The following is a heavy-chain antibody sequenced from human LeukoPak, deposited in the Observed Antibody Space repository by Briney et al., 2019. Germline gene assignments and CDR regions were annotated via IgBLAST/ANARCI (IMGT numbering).Heavy chain of an antibody. CDR1: GGSISSSSYY. CDR2: IYYSGST. Sequence: SETLSLTCTVSGGSISSSSYYWGWIRQPPGKGLEWIGSIYYSGSTYYNPSLKSRVTISVDTSKNQFSLKLSSVTAADTAVYYCATISAVVTGYWGQGTLVTVSS. D-gene: IGHD4-23*01. J-gene: IGHJ4*02. V-gene: IGHV4-39*07. CDR3: ATISAVVTGY.